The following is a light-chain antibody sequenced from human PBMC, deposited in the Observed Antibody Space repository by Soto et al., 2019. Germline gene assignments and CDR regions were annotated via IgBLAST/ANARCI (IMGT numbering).Light chain of an antibody. CDR2: GAS. CDR1: QSVSSSY. Sequence: EIVLTQSPGTLSLSPGERATLSCRASQSVSSSYLAWYQQKPGQAPRLLIYGASSRATGIPDRFSGSGSGTDFTLTISRLEPEHFAVDYCQQYGSSPPWTFGQGTKVEIK. V-gene: IGKV3-20*01. J-gene: IGKJ1*01. CDR3: QQYGSSPPWT.